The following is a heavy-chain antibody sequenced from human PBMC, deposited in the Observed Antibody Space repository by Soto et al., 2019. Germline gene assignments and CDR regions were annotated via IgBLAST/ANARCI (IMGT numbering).Heavy chain of an antibody. J-gene: IGHJ4*02. Sequence: QVQLVQSGAEVKKPGASVKVSCKASGYTFTSYGISWVRQAPGQGLEWMGWISAYNGNKKYAQKLQGRVTMTTDTSTSTAYMEPRILRSADTAVYYCARDAAIGMDDYWGQGTLVTVSS. CDR1: GYTFTSYG. V-gene: IGHV1-18*01. D-gene: IGHD1-20*01. CDR2: ISAYNGNK. CDR3: ARDAAIGMDDY.